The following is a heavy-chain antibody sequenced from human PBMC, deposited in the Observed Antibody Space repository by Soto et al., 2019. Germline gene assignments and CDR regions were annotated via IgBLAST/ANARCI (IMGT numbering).Heavy chain of an antibody. J-gene: IGHJ6*02. V-gene: IGHV1-18*01. CDR3: ARGGDYYYSSGYYLYYGMDV. D-gene: IGHD3-22*01. CDR1: GYTFTSYG. CDR2: ISAYNGNT. Sequence: QVQLVQSGAEVKKPGASVKVSCKASGYTFTSYGISWVRQAPGQGLEWMGWISAYNGNTNYAQKLQGRVTMTTDTSTRTAYMELRSLRSDDTAVYYCARGGDYYYSSGYYLYYGMDVWGQGTTVTVSS.